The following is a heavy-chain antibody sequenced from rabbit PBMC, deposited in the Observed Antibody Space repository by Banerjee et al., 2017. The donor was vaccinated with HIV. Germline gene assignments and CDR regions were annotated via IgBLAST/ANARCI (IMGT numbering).Heavy chain of an antibody. V-gene: IGHV1S40*01. J-gene: IGHJ4*01. CDR1: GFSFSIGYV. CDR3: ARLGDYAFKL. D-gene: IGHD2-1*01. Sequence: QSLEESGGGLVKPEGSLTLTCTASGFSFSIGYVMCWVRQAPGKGLEWIACIYTSSGNTVYATWAKGRFTISKASWTTVTLQMTSLTAADTATYFCARLGDYAFKLWGPGTLVTVS. CDR2: IYTSSGNT.